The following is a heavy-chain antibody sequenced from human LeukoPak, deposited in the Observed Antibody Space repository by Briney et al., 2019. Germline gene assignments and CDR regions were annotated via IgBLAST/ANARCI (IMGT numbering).Heavy chain of an antibody. Sequence: PGGSLRLSCAASGFTFTNARMGWVRQAPGKGLEWVGLIKSKIVGGTTDYAAPVKGRFTISRDDSKNTLYLQMNSLKTEDTAVYFCTTRSSSWYGCWGQGTLVTVSS. D-gene: IGHD6-13*01. CDR1: GFTFTNAR. V-gene: IGHV3-15*01. J-gene: IGHJ5*01. CDR2: IKSKIVGGTT. CDR3: TTRSSSWYGC.